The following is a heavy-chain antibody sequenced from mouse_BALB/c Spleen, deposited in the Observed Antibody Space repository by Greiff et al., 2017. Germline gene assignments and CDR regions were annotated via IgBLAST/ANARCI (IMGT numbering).Heavy chain of an antibody. CDR2: IYPGSGNT. D-gene: IGHD2-1*01. CDR3: ARDGKRAMDY. J-gene: IGHJ4*01. CDR1: GYTFTDYY. Sequence: VQLQQSGAELARPGASVKLSCKASGYTFTDYYINWVKQRTGQGLEWIGEIYPGSGNTYYNEKFKGKATLTADKSSSTAYMQLSSLTSEDSAVYFCARDGKRAMDYWGQGTSVTVSS. V-gene: IGHV1-77*01.